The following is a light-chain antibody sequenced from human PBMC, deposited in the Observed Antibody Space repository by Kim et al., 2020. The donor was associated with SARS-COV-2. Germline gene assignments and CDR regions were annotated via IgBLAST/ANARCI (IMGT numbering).Light chain of an antibody. CDR3: QHGA. J-gene: IGKJ1*01. CDR1: QSISSW. Sequence: DIQMTQSPSTLSASVGDRVTITCRASQSISSWLAWYQQKPGRAPKLLIYKTSNLQSGVPSRFSGSGSGTEFTLTISSLQPDDFATYYCQHGAFGQGTKVDIK. CDR2: KTS. V-gene: IGKV1-5*03.